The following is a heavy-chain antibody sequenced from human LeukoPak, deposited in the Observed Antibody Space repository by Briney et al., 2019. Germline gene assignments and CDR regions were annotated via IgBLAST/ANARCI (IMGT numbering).Heavy chain of an antibody. CDR3: ARGHYGLVV. V-gene: IGHV3-11*01. CDR1: GFTFSTYY. CDR2: ISPSDTEI. J-gene: IGHJ6*02. Sequence: RGSLRLSCAASGFTFSTYYMTWIRQAPGKGLEWVSYISPSDTEIYYADSVKGRFTISRDNAKNSLYLQMNSLRVEDTAVYYCARGHYGLVVWGQGTTVTVSS.